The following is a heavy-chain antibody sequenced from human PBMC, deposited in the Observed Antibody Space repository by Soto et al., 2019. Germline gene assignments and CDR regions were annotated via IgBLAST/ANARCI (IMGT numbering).Heavy chain of an antibody. CDR3: ARALYYYDNSGLAY. CDR2: INIYSGDA. D-gene: IGHD3-22*01. J-gene: IGHJ4*02. CDR1: GYTFTSYG. Sequence: QVRLEQSGPEVKKTGASVKVSCKASGYTFTSYGISWVRQAPGQGLEWMGWINIYSGDANYAQSFQHRVTMTRDTSTNTVYMESRTLRSDDTAGYYCARALYYYDNSGLAYWGQGTLVTVSS. V-gene: IGHV1-18*01.